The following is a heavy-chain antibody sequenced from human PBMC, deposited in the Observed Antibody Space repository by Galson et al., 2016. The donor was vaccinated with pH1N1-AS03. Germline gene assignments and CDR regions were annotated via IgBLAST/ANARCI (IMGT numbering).Heavy chain of an antibody. Sequence: SLRLSCAASGFSFSRYAMIWVRQAPGKGLEWVSSLSGTGLSAYYADSVKGRFSISRDNSKSTVSLHLKGLRVEATAVYYCAKSMGVPGRGYNGVLDFWGQGTLVTVSS. CDR2: LSGTGLSA. CDR1: GFSFSRYA. J-gene: IGHJ4*02. CDR3: AKSMGVPGRGYNGVLDF. V-gene: IGHV3-23*01. D-gene: IGHD6-25*01.